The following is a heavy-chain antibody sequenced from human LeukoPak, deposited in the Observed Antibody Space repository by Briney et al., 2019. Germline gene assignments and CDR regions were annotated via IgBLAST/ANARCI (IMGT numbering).Heavy chain of an antibody. Sequence: ASVKVSCMASGYTFTGYYMHWVRQAPGQGLEWMGRINPNSGGTNHAQKFQGRVTMTRDTSISTAYMELGRLRSDDTAVYYCARARNYCSGGSCYYFDYWGQGTLVTVSS. J-gene: IGHJ4*02. D-gene: IGHD2-15*01. CDR3: ARARNYCSGGSCYYFDY. CDR2: INPNSGGT. CDR1: GYTFTGYY. V-gene: IGHV1-2*06.